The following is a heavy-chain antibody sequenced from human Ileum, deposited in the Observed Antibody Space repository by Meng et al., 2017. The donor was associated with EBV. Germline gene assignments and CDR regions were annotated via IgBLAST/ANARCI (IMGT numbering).Heavy chain of an antibody. CDR2: IYWNDDK. Sequence: QIPLQESGPTLVKPPQPLTLTCSFSGFSLTFSGVGVGWIRQPPGKALEWLALIYWNDDKRYSPSLKSRLTVTRDTSKNQVVLTLTNVDPVDTATYYCARRPGSPSSRFDYWGQGTLVTVSS. V-gene: IGHV2-5*01. CDR1: GFSLTFSGVG. J-gene: IGHJ4*02. CDR3: ARRPGSPSSRFDY. D-gene: IGHD6-6*01.